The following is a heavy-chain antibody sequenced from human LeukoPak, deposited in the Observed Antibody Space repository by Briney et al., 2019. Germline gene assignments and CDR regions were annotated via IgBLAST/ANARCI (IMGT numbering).Heavy chain of an antibody. V-gene: IGHV1-18*01. D-gene: IGHD3-10*01. CDR2: ISAYNDYT. J-gene: IGHJ4*02. CDR3: ARDKGRGGPTVDS. CDR1: GGTFSSYA. Sequence: ASVKVSCKASGGTFSSYAISWVRQAPGQGLEWMGWISAYNDYTNYAQNLQGRVTMTTDTSTSTAYMELRSLRSDDTAVYYCARDKGRGGPTVDSWGKEPLVTVS.